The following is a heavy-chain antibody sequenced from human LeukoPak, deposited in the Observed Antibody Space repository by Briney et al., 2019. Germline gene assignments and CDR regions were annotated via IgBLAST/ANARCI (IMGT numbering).Heavy chain of an antibody. CDR1: GFTFSSYS. V-gene: IGHV3-21*01. J-gene: IGHJ4*02. D-gene: IGHD3-16*01. Sequence: GGSLRLSCAASGFTFSSYSMNWVRHAPGKGLEWVSSISSSSSIIYYADSVKGRFTISRDNAKNSLYLQMNSLRAEGTAVYYCARDLFDDYSLDYWGQGTLVTVSS. CDR3: ARDLFDDYSLDY. CDR2: ISSSSSII.